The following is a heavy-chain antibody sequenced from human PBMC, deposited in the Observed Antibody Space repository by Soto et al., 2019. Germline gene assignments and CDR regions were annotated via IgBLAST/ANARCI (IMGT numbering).Heavy chain of an antibody. CDR2: TYPGDSDT. CDR3: VVKQKLPWVNY. D-gene: IGHD6-13*01. J-gene: IGHJ4*02. CDR1: GYSFTGYW. V-gene: IGHV5-51*01. Sequence: ESLKISCTGSGYSFTGYWIGWVRQMPGKGLEWMGITYPGDSDTRYSPSFQGRVTISADKSINTAYLQWSSLKASDTAMYYCVVKQKLPWVNYWGQGTLVTVSS.